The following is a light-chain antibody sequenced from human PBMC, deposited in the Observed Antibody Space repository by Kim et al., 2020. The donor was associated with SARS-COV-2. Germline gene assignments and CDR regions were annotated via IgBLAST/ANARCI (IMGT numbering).Light chain of an antibody. J-gene: IGKJ5*01. CDR2: ATS. Sequence: PGERGTLSCRASQSVSSSSLAWYQQKPGQAPRLLIYATSSRASGIPDRFSGSGSGTDFTLTISRLEPEDFAVYYCQYYGTSPPITFGQGTRLEIK. CDR3: QYYGTSPPIT. V-gene: IGKV3-20*01. CDR1: QSVSSSS.